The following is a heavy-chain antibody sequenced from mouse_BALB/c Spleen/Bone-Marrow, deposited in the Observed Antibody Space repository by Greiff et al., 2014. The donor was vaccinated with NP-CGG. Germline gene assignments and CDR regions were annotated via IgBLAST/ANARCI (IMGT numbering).Heavy chain of an antibody. CDR2: INPTTGYT. CDR3: ARRAYGSGYGFAY. Sequence: QVQLQQSGAELAKPGASVKMSCKASGYTFTSYWMHWVKQRPGQGLEWIGYINPTTGYTEYNQKFKDKATLTADKSSSTAYTQLSSLTSEDSAVYYCARRAYGSGYGFAYWGQGTLVTVSA. V-gene: IGHV1-7*01. D-gene: IGHD1-1*01. CDR1: GYTFTSYW. J-gene: IGHJ3*01.